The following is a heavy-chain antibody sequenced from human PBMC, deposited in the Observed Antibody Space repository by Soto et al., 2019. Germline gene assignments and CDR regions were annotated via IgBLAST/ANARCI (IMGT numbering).Heavy chain of an antibody. CDR1: GFTFESYA. D-gene: IGHD3-10*02. J-gene: IGHJ4*02. CDR3: AKDYLFGPFGS. V-gene: IGHV3-23*01. Sequence: PGGSLRLSCAGSGFTFESYAMSWVRQAPGKGLEWVSSLSGSGDSTYYADSVKGRFTISRDNSKNVVYLQLNSLRVDDTAVYYCAKDYLFGPFGSWGQGTLVTVSS. CDR2: LSGSGDST.